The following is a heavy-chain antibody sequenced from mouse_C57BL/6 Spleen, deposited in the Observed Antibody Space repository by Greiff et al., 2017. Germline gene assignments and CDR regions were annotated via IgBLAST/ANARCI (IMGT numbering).Heavy chain of an antibody. J-gene: IGHJ2*01. Sequence: DVMLVESGGGLVQPGGSLKLSCAASGFTFSDYYMYWVRQTPEKRLEWVAYISNGGGSTYYPDTVKGRFTISRDNAKNTLYLQMSRLKSEDTAMYYCARGYYFDYWGQGTTLTVSS. CDR3: ARGYYFDY. CDR1: GFTFSDYY. CDR2: ISNGGGST. V-gene: IGHV5-12*01.